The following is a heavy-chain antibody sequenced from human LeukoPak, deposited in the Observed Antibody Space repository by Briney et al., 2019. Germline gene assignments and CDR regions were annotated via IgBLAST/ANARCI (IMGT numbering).Heavy chain of an antibody. V-gene: IGHV4-39*01. CDR3: ARHEFFRGSSSFAAVDY. CDR2: IYYSGST. D-gene: IGHD6-6*01. Sequence: PSETLSLTCTVSGGSISSSSYYWGWIRQPPGKGLEWIGSIYYSGSTYYNPSLKSRVTISVDTSKNQFSLKLSSVTAADTAVYYCARHEFFRGSSSFAAVDYWGQGTLVTVSS. J-gene: IGHJ4*02. CDR1: GGSISSSSYY.